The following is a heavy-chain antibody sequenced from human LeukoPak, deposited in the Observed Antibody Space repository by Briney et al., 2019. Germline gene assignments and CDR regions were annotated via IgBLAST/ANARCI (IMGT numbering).Heavy chain of an antibody. J-gene: IGHJ6*04. Sequence: PGGSLRLSCAASGFTFSSYDMHWVRQAPGKGLERVAVISFDGSNKYYADSVKGRFTISRDNAKNSLYLQMNSLRAEDTAVYYCAELGITMIGGVWGKGTTVTISS. V-gene: IGHV3-30*18. CDR2: ISFDGSNK. CDR1: GFTFSSYD. D-gene: IGHD3-10*02. CDR3: AELGITMIGGV.